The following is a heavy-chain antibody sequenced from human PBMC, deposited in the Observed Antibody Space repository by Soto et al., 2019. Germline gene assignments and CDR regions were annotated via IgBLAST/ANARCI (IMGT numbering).Heavy chain of an antibody. V-gene: IGHV4-39*01. CDR3: ARGTDIVVVPAAIYYYYGMDV. J-gene: IGHJ6*02. Sequence: PSETLSLTCTVSGGSISSSSYYWGWIRQPPGKGLEWIGSIYYSGSTYYNPSLKSRVTISVDTSKNQFSLKLSSVTAADTAVYYCARGTDIVVVPAAIYYYYGMDVWGQGTTVTVSS. CDR2: IYYSGST. D-gene: IGHD2-2*01. CDR1: GGSISSSSYY.